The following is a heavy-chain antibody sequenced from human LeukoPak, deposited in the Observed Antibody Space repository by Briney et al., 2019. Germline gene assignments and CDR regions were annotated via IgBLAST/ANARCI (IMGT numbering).Heavy chain of an antibody. CDR2: INPSGGST. CDR1: GYTFTSYY. CDR3: ARDLALDAFDI. J-gene: IGHJ3*02. Sequence: ASVKVSCKASGYTFTSYYMHWVRQAPGQGLEWMGIINPSGGSTSYAQKFQGRVTMTRDTSTSTAYMELRSLRSDDTAVYYCARDLALDAFDIWGQGTMVTVSS. D-gene: IGHD3-3*02. V-gene: IGHV1-46*01.